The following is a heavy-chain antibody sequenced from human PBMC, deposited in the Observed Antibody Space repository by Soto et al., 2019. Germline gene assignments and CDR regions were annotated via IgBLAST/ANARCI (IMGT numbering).Heavy chain of an antibody. D-gene: IGHD3-3*01. J-gene: IGHJ5*02. CDR2: IYYSVST. CDR3: AIGNSNRYDFWSGYLNGDYNWFDP. CDR1: GGSVSSGSYY. V-gene: IGHV4-61*01. Sequence: SETLSLTCTVSGGSVSSGSYYWSWIRQPPGKGLEWIGYIYYSVSTNYNPSLKSRVTISVDTSKNQFSLKLSSVTAADTAVYYCAIGNSNRYDFWSGYLNGDYNWFDPWGQGTLVTVSS.